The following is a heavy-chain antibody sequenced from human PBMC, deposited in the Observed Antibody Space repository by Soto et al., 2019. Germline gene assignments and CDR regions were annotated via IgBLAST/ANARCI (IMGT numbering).Heavy chain of an antibody. CDR3: VSGSEFRGSRRVY. D-gene: IGHD3-10*01. V-gene: IGHV3-21*01. CDR1: GLTFSSHS. J-gene: IGHJ4*02. Sequence: GGSLRLSCAASGLTFSSHSMNWVRPAPRKGLEWVSSIITGSNYIYYADSVKGRFTISRDNAKNSLYRQMNSMRAEDTAVYYCVSGSEFRGSRRVYWGQRTLGSVSS. CDR2: IITGSNYI.